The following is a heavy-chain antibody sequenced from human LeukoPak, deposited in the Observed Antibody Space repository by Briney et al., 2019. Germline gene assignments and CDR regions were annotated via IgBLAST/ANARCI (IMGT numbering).Heavy chain of an antibody. Sequence: ASVKVSFKASGYTFTGYYMHWVRQAPGQGLEWMGWISAYNGKTNYAQEVQGRVTMTTHTSTSTAYMELRSLRSDDTAVYYCARGPHVDTAMVTSRAGLWSPKYYYYYMDVWGKGTTVTISS. CDR1: GYTFTGYY. V-gene: IGHV1-18*04. D-gene: IGHD5-18*01. J-gene: IGHJ6*03. CDR3: ARGPHVDTAMVTSRAGLWSPKYYYYYMDV. CDR2: ISAYNGKT.